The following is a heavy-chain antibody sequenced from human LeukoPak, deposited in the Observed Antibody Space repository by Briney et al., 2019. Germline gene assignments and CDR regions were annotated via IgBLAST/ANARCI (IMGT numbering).Heavy chain of an antibody. CDR2: ISSSGSTI. V-gene: IGHV3-11*01. J-gene: IGHJ5*02. CDR1: GFTFSDYY. CDR3: ASYLYSSGWENWFDP. Sequence: PGGSLRLSCAASGFTFSDYYMSWIRQAPGKGLEWVSYISSSGSTIYYADSVKGRFTISRDNAKNSLYLQMNSLRAEDTAVYYCASYLYSSGWENWFDPWGQGTLSPSPQ. D-gene: IGHD6-19*01.